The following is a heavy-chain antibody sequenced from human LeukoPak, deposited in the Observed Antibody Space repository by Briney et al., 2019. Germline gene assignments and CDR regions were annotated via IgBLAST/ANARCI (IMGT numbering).Heavy chain of an antibody. CDR3: AKTRGYSSGWYKLQTGLDY. CDR2: IRYDGSNK. CDR1: GFTFSSYA. D-gene: IGHD6-19*01. V-gene: IGHV3-30*02. J-gene: IGHJ4*02. Sequence: PGGSLRLSCAASGFTFSSYAMSWVRQAPGKGLEWVAFIRYDGSNKYYADSVKGRFTISRDNSKNTLYLQMNSLRAEDTAVYYCAKTRGYSSGWYKLQTGLDYWGQGTLVTVSS.